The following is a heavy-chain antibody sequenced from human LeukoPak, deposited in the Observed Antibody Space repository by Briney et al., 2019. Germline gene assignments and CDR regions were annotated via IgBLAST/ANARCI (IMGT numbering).Heavy chain of an antibody. J-gene: IGHJ4*02. V-gene: IGHV4-39*07. CDR3: ARGRVLNY. CDR2: IYYSGST. Sequence: SETLSLTCTVSGGSISSSSYYWGWIRQPPGEGLEWIGSIYYSGSTYYNPSLKSRVTISVDTSKNQFSLKLSSVTAADTAVYYCARGRVLNYWGQGTLVTVSS. CDR1: GGSISSSSYY.